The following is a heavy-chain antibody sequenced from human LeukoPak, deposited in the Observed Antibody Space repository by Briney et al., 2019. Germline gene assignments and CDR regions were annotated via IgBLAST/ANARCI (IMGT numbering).Heavy chain of an antibody. CDR2: IKYYGSAT. J-gene: IGHJ4*02. D-gene: IGHD3-3*01. CDR3: VSGSLQSGYNFDY. CDR1: GFTFSNYW. V-gene: IGHV3-74*01. Sequence: AGGSLRLSCAASGFTFSNYWMHWIRQVPGKGLVWVSHIKYYGSATNYADSVKGRFTISRDNAKNTLYLQMNSLRAEDTAVYYCVSGSLQSGYNFDYWGQGALVTVSS.